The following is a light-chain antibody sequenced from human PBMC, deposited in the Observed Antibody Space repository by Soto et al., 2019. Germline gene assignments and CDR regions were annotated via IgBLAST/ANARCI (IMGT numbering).Light chain of an antibody. Sequence: EIVSTQSPGTLSLSPGERATLSCRASQSVSSYLAWYQQKPGQAPRLLIYDASTRATGISARFSGSGSGTDFTLTISSLEPEDFAMYYCQQRSNWPVTFGQGTKVDIK. CDR2: DAS. J-gene: IGKJ1*01. V-gene: IGKV3-11*01. CDR3: QQRSNWPVT. CDR1: QSVSSY.